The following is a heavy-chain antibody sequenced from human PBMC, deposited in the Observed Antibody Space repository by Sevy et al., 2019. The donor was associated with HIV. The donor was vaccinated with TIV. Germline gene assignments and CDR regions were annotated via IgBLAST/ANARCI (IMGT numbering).Heavy chain of an antibody. Sequence: GGSLRLSCAASGLTFNTYDWNWVRQAPGKGLEWVSRIIANSGHTDYADFVKGRLTISTDNSRNTLYLQMNSLTADDTALYYCAKDQSGWGNFDYWGQGTLVTVSS. D-gene: IGHD6-19*01. CDR2: IIANSGHT. J-gene: IGHJ4*02. V-gene: IGHV3-23*01. CDR3: AKDQSGWGNFDY. CDR1: GLTFNTYD.